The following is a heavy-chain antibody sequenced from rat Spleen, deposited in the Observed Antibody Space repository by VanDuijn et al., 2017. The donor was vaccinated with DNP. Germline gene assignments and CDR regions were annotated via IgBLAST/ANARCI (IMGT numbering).Heavy chain of an antibody. D-gene: IGHD4-3*01. CDR1: RFTFSNYD. Sequence: EVQLVESGGDLVQPGRSLKLSCAASRFTFSNYDMAWVRQAPTRGLEWVAYIGSDGYAPYYGVSVKGRFTISRDNAKSTLYLQMNSLRSEDMATYYCVRWNSGHFDYWGQGVMVTVSS. CDR3: VRWNSGHFDY. V-gene: IGHV5-22*01. CDR2: IGSDGYAP. J-gene: IGHJ2*01.